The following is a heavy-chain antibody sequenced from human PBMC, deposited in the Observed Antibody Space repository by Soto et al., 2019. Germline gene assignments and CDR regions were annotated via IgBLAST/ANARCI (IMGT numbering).Heavy chain of an antibody. Sequence: GASVKVSCKVSGYTLTELSMHWVRQAPGKGLEWMGGFDPEDGETIYAQKFQGRVTMTEDTSTDTAYMELSSLGSEDTAVYYCATGGLRRNWFDPWGQGTLVTVSS. D-gene: IGHD3-16*01. V-gene: IGHV1-24*01. CDR2: FDPEDGET. J-gene: IGHJ5*02. CDR1: GYTLTELS. CDR3: ATGGLRRNWFDP.